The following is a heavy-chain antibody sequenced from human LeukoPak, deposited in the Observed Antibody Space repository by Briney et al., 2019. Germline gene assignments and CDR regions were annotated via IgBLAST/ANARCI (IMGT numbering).Heavy chain of an antibody. CDR1: GFTFSSYW. CDR2: IKQDGSEK. D-gene: IGHD6-19*01. Sequence: GGSLRLSCAASGFTFSSYWMSWVRQAPGKGLEWVANIKQDGSEKYYVDFVKGRFTISRDNAKNSLYLQMNSLRAEDTAVYYCARLRGGAVAGYFDYWGQGTLVTVSS. V-gene: IGHV3-7*01. J-gene: IGHJ4*02. CDR3: ARLRGGAVAGYFDY.